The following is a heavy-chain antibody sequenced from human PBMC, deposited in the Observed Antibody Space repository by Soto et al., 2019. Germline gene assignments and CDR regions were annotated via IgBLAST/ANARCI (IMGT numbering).Heavy chain of an antibody. CDR1: DFTLSSYG. Sequence: GGSLRLSCAASDFTLSSYGMTWVRQAPGKGLEWVSTIRGRGGTTYFADSVKGRFTISRDNAQNTLFLQMNSLRAEDTAVYYCAKDSGSSWYGDAFHIWGQGTMVTVSS. D-gene: IGHD6-13*01. J-gene: IGHJ3*02. CDR3: AKDSGSSWYGDAFHI. V-gene: IGHV3-23*01. CDR2: IRGRGGTT.